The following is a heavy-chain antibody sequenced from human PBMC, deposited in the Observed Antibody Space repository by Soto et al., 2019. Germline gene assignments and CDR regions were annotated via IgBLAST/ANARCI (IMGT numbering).Heavy chain of an antibody. CDR3: AKHYGMDV. CDR2: ISYDGSNK. J-gene: IGHJ6*02. V-gene: IGHV3-30*18. CDR1: GFTFSSYC. Sequence: QVQLVDSGGGVVQPGRSLRLSCAASGFTFSSYCMHWVRQAPGKGLAWVAVISYDGSNKYYADSVKGRFTIFRDNSKNTLYLQMNSLRAEDKAVYYCAKHYGMDVWGQGTTVTVSS.